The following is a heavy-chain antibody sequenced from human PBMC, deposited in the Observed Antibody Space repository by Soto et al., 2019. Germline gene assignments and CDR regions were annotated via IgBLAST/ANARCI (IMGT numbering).Heavy chain of an antibody. J-gene: IGHJ4*02. CDR2: VHYSGSA. Sequence: SETLSLTCSVSGGSISTSSYFWGWIRQPPGKGLEWVGAVHYSGSANYRSSLQSRVTISVDTSQNQLSLRLRSVTAADTAVYYCARHRWGSGSYSGLLDFWGQGALVTVSS. CDR3: ARHRWGSGSYSGLLDF. D-gene: IGHD3-10*01. V-gene: IGHV4-39*01. CDR1: GGSISTSSYF.